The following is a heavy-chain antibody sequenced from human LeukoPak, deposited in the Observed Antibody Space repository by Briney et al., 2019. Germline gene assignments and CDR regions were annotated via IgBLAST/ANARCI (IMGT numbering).Heavy chain of an antibody. J-gene: IGHJ4*02. D-gene: IGHD2-15*01. V-gene: IGHV1-69*13. CDR1: GGTFSSYA. Sequence: SVKVSCKASGGTFSSYAISWVRQAPGQGLEWMGGIIPIFGTANYAQKFQGGVTITADESTSTAYMELSSLRSEDTAVYYCARQVVVVVAATGPFDYWGQGTLVTVSS. CDR3: ARQVVVVVAATGPFDY. CDR2: IIPIFGTA.